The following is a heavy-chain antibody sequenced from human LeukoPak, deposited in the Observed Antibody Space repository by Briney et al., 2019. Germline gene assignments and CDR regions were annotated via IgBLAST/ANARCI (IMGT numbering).Heavy chain of an antibody. CDR2: IKQDGNEI. CDR1: GFTFTTYW. V-gene: IGHV3-7*01. CDR3: ARDKVVGPTKFNS. J-gene: IGHJ5*01. Sequence: GGSLRLSCAASGFTFTTYWMSWVRQAPGKGLEWVANIKQDGNEIYYVDSVKGRFTISRDNAKNSVYLHMNSLRAEDTAVYYCARDKVVGPTKFNSWGQGTLVTVSS. D-gene: IGHD1-26*01.